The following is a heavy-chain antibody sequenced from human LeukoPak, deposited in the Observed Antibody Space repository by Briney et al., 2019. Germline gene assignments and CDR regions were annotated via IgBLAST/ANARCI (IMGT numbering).Heavy chain of an antibody. CDR2: ISYDGSDK. CDR3: AREAGYCSGGSCYSEAFDI. J-gene: IGHJ3*02. Sequence: GGSLRLSCAASGFTFSSYGMHWVRQAPGKGMEWVAIISYDGSDKYYADSVKGRFTFSRDNSKNTVYLQMDGLRAEDTAVYYCAREAGYCSGGSCYSEAFDIWGQGSMVTVSS. D-gene: IGHD2-15*01. V-gene: IGHV3-30*03. CDR1: GFTFSSYG.